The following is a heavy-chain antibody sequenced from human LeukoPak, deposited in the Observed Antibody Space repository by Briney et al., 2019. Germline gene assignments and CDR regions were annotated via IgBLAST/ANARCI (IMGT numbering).Heavy chain of an antibody. CDR3: ARQGDQLLSLNWFDP. Sequence: SETLSLTCAVSGYSISSGYYWGWIRQPPGKGLGWVGSIYHSGSTHYNPSLKSRVTISVDTSKNQFSLKLSSVTAADTAVYYCARQGDQLLSLNWFDPWGQGTLVTVSS. D-gene: IGHD2-2*01. J-gene: IGHJ5*02. CDR2: IYHSGST. V-gene: IGHV4-38-2*01. CDR1: GYSISSGYY.